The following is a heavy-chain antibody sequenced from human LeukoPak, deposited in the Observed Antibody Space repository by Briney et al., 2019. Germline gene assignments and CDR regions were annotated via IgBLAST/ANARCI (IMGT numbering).Heavy chain of an antibody. D-gene: IGHD4-17*01. CDR3: SRGLHDYGDSNYYFDQ. CDR1: GFSFGDDA. CDR2: IRKKGYGETT. V-gene: IGHV3-49*03. Sequence: PGGSLRLSCTASGFSFGDDAWSWFRQAPGRGLEFVSFIRKKGYGETTDYAASVRGRFTISRDDAKSTAYLQMNSQEIEDTALYYCSRGLHDYGDSNYYFDQWGRGTQVTVSS. J-gene: IGHJ4*02.